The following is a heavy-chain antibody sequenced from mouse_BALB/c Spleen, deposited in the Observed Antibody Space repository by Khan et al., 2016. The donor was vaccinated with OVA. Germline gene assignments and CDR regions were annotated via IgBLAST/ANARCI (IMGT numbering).Heavy chain of an antibody. Sequence: QVQLQQSGTELARPGASVNLSCKASGYTFTDFYINWVKQRSGQGLEWIGEISPGSGDTYYNEKFKGKATLTADKSSSTAYMQLSSLTSEVSAVYFCARRNYFGYTFAYWGQGTLVTVSA. CDR3: ARRNYFGYTFAY. J-gene: IGHJ3*01. CDR1: GYTFTDFY. D-gene: IGHD1-2*01. V-gene: IGHV1-77*01. CDR2: ISPGSGDT.